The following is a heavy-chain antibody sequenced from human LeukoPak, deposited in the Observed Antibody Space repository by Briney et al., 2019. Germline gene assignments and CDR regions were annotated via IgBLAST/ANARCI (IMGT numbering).Heavy chain of an antibody. D-gene: IGHD6-19*01. CDR1: GFTFSSYT. V-gene: IGHV3-23*01. Sequence: GGSLRLSCAASGFTFSSYTMSWVRQAPGKGLKWVSTITTSDGNTYYADSVKGRFTVPRDNSKNTLFLQMNSLRAEDTAVYYCAKEYRFSSGWRHGMDVWGQGTTVTVSS. CDR2: ITTSDGNT. CDR3: AKEYRFSSGWRHGMDV. J-gene: IGHJ6*02.